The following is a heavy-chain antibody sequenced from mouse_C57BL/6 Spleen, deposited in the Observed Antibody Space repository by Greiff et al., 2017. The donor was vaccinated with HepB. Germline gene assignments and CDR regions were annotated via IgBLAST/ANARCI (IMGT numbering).Heavy chain of an antibody. Sequence: DVKLQESGGDLVKPGGSLKLSCAASGFTFSSYGMSWVRQTPDKRLEWVATISSGGSYTYYPDSVKGRFTISRDNAKNTLYLQMSSLKSEDTAMYYCARQVSYFDYWGQGTTLTVSS. CDR3: ARQVSYFDY. J-gene: IGHJ2*01. CDR2: ISSGGSYT. D-gene: IGHD6-2*01. CDR1: GFTFSSYG. V-gene: IGHV5-6*02.